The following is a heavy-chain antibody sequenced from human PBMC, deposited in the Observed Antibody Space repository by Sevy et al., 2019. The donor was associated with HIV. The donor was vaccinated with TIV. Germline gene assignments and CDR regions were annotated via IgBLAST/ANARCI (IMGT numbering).Heavy chain of an antibody. CDR2: IKSKTDGGTR. CDR3: TAGVGTSDCDY. Sequence: GGSLRLSCAASGFSFTNAWMSWVRQAPGKGLEWVGRIKSKTDGGTRDFAAPVKGRFAISRDDSKSTFYLQMDSLKTEDTGVYYCTAGVGTSDCDYCGQGILATVSS. V-gene: IGHV3-15*01. D-gene: IGHD1-26*01. CDR1: GFSFTNAW. J-gene: IGHJ4*02.